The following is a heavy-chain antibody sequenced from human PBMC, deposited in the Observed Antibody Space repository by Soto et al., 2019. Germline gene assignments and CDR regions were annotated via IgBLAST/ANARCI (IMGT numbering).Heavy chain of an antibody. CDR2: MNPNSGNT. Sequence: QVQLVQPGAEVKKPGASVKVSCKASGYTFTSYDINWVRQATGQGLEWMGWMNPNSGNTGYAQKFQGRVTMTRNTSISTAYMELSSLRSEYTAVYYCATAVVVPAARAYYYYGMDVWGQGTTVTVSS. CDR1: GYTFTSYD. CDR3: ATAVVVPAARAYYYYGMDV. J-gene: IGHJ6*02. D-gene: IGHD2-2*01. V-gene: IGHV1-8*01.